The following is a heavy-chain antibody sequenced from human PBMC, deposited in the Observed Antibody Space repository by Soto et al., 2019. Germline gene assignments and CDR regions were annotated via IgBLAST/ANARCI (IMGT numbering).Heavy chain of an antibody. D-gene: IGHD4-4*01. CDR3: ASQTVTSKFYYYYGMDV. V-gene: IGHV1-8*01. CDR2: MNPHSGQT. J-gene: IGHJ6*02. CDR1: AYTFTNYD. Sequence: ASVKVSCKASAYTFTNYDFNWVRQAPGQGLEWMGWMNPHSGQTGYAQKFQGRLSMTRNSSISTAYMELSSLRSEDTAVYYCASQTVTSKFYYYYGMDVWGQGTTVTVSS.